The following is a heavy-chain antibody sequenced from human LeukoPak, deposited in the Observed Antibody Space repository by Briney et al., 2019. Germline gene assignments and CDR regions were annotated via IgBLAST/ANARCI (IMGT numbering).Heavy chain of an antibody. D-gene: IGHD6-25*01. CDR3: ATRSGIRPVYYYMDV. CDR1: GGSISSYY. J-gene: IGHJ6*03. Sequence: SETLSLTCTVSGGSISSYYWSWIRQPPGKGLEWIGYIYYSGSTNYNPSLKSRVTISVDTSKNQFSLKLSSVTAADTAVYYCATRSGIRPVYYYMDVWGKGTTVTVSS. CDR2: IYYSGST. V-gene: IGHV4-59*01.